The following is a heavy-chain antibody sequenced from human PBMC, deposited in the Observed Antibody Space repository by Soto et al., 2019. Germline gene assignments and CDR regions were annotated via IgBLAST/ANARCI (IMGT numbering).Heavy chain of an antibody. D-gene: IGHD3-22*01. Sequence: ASVKVSCKASGYTFTSYDINWVRQAPGQGFEWMGWMNPYSGNTNYAQTFQGRVTMTTDTSTSTAYMELRSLRAEDTAVYYCARDRGRPDLRDTHYYDSSDLDYGMDVWGQGTTVTVSS. V-gene: IGHV1-18*01. CDR1: GYTFTSYD. CDR3: ARDRGRPDLRDTHYYDSSDLDYGMDV. CDR2: MNPYSGNT. J-gene: IGHJ6*02.